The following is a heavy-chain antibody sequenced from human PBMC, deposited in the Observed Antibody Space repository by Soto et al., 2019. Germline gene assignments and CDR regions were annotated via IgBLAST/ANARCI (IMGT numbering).Heavy chain of an antibody. CDR2: INHSGST. CDR3: ARGPLLYYDFWSGYSNPSYGMDV. D-gene: IGHD3-3*01. Sequence: SETLSLTCAVYGGSFSGYYWSWIRQPPGKGLEWIGEINHSGSTNYNPSLKSRVTISVDTSKNQFSLKLSSVTAADTAVYYCARGPLLYYDFWSGYSNPSYGMDVWGQGTTVTVS. CDR1: GGSFSGYY. J-gene: IGHJ6*02. V-gene: IGHV4-34*01.